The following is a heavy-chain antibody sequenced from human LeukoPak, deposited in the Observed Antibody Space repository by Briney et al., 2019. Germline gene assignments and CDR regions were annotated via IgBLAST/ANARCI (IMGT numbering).Heavy chain of an antibody. V-gene: IGHV4-38-2*02. CDR2: IYHSGST. D-gene: IGHD5-24*01. CDR3: ARNSPRAYNRRSWFDP. Sequence: SETLSLTCTVSGYSISSGYYWGWIRQPPGKGLEWIGSIYHSGSTYYNPSLKSRVTISVDTSKNQFSLKLSSVTAADTAVYYCARNSPRAYNRRSWFDPWGQGTLVTVSS. J-gene: IGHJ5*02. CDR1: GYSISSGYY.